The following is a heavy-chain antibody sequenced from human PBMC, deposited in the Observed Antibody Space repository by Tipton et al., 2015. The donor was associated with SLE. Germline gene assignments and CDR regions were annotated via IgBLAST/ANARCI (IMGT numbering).Heavy chain of an antibody. D-gene: IGHD2-15*01. J-gene: IGHJ3*02. CDR1: GGSIRTDY. Sequence: TLSLTCTVSGGSIRTDYWTWVRQPPGKGLEWIGFVNHREGTKFKSSLNSRATMSLDTSRSQFSLRLNSVTAADTAVYYCARDQAKDPVVVAVNHDAFDIWGQGTMVTVSS. CDR3: ARDQAKDPVVVAVNHDAFDI. V-gene: IGHV4-59*13. CDR2: VNHREGT.